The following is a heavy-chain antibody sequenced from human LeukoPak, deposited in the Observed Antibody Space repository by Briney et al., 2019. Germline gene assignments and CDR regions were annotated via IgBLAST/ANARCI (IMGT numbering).Heavy chain of an antibody. CDR3: ARDSDPIAAAGKVFDY. D-gene: IGHD6-13*01. V-gene: IGHV3-20*04. CDR2: IDWNGGST. CDR1: GFTFDDYG. J-gene: IGHJ4*02. Sequence: SGGSLRLSCAASGFTFDDYGMSWVRQAPGKGLEWVSGIDWNGGSTGYADSVKGRFTISRDNAKNSLYLQMNSLRAEDTALYYCARDSDPIAAAGKVFDYWGQGTLVTVSS.